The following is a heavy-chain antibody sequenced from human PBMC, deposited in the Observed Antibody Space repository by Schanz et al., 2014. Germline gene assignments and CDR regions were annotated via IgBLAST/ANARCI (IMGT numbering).Heavy chain of an antibody. D-gene: IGHD1-1*01. V-gene: IGHV3-7*01. CDR2: IKKDGSEK. J-gene: IGHJ5*02. CDR3: ARGRVLES. CDR1: GFTFSSYS. Sequence: VQLVDSGGGLVKPGGSLRLSCTASGFTFSSYSMNWVRQAPGKGLEWVANIKKDGSEKYYVDSVKGRFTISRDNAKNSLFLQMNSLRPEDTAVYYCARGRVLESWGQGTLVTVSS.